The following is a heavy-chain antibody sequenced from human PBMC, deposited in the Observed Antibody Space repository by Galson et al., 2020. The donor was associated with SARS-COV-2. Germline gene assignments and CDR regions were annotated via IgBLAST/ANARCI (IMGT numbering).Heavy chain of an antibody. D-gene: IGHD1-26*01. J-gene: IGHJ4*02. CDR2: IYSSGST. CDR1: GGSVTSGRYY. V-gene: IGHV4-61*02. Sequence: SETLSLTCTVPGGSVTSGRYYWSWIRQPAGKGLEWIGRIYSSGSTSVNTNYNPSLKSRVTISVDTSKNQFSLKLSSVTAADTSVYYCARESRWELYFDHWGQGTLVTVSS. CDR3: ARESRWELYFDH.